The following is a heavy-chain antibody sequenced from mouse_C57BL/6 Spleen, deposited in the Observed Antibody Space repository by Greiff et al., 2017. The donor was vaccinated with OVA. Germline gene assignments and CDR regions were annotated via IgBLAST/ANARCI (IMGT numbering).Heavy chain of an antibody. D-gene: IGHD3-3*01. CDR2: ISSGGDYI. CDR3: TRVPRGYAMDY. Sequence: EVNVVESGEGLVKPGGSLKLSCAASGFTFSSYAMSWVRQTPEKRLEWVAYISSGGDYIYYADTVKGRFTISRDNARNTLYLQMSSLKSEDTAMYYCTRVPRGYAMDYWGQGTSVTVSS. CDR1: GFTFSSYA. V-gene: IGHV5-9-1*02. J-gene: IGHJ4*01.